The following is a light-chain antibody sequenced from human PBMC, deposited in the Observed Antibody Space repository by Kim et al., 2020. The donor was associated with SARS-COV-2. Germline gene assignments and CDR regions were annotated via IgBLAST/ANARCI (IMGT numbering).Light chain of an antibody. CDR2: DNN. CDR1: SSNIGNNC. V-gene: IGLV1-51*01. CDR3: GTWDSSLSADVV. Sequence: QKVTLTCSGSSSNIGNNCVSWYQQRQNTAPKLLIYDNNKRPSGIPDRFAGSKSGTSATLGITGLQTRDEADYYCGTWDSSLSADVVFGGGTQLTVL. J-gene: IGLJ2*01.